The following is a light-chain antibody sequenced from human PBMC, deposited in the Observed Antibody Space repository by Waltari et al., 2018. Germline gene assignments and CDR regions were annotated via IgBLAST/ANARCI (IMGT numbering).Light chain of an antibody. CDR3: ATWDNSLTAVV. CDR1: SSNIGNYF. V-gene: IGLV1-51*01. Sequence: QSVLTQPPSVSAAPGQKVTISCSGSSSNIGNYFVSWYHQLPGATPKLLTYDDNKRPSGIPDRFSASKSGTSATLDITGLQIGDEADYYCATWDNSLTAVVFGGGTKLTVL. J-gene: IGLJ3*02. CDR2: DDN.